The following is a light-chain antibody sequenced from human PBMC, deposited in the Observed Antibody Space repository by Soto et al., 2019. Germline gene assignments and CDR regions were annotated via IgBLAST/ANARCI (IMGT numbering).Light chain of an antibody. Sequence: QSALTQPASVSGSPGQSITISCTGTSSDVGGYNYVSWYQQHPGKAPELMIYEVSNRPSGVSNRFSGSKSGNTASLTISGLQAEDEADYYCCSYAGSSTLVFGGGTKVTVL. CDR1: SSDVGGYNY. J-gene: IGLJ2*01. CDR2: EVS. CDR3: CSYAGSSTLV. V-gene: IGLV2-23*02.